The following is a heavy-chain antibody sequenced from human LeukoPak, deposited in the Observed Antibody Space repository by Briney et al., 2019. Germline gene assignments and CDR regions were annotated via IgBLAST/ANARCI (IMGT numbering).Heavy chain of an antibody. J-gene: IGHJ4*02. D-gene: IGHD2-2*01. CDR2: ISSSSSTI. CDR3: AREYCSSTSCLYDY. CDR1: GFTFSSYI. V-gene: IGHV3-48*01. Sequence: PGGSLRLSCAPSGFTFSSYIMNWVRQAPGKGLEWVSYISSSSSTIYYADSVKGRFTISRDKAKNSLYLQMNSLRAEDTAVYYCAREYCSSTSCLYDYWGQGTLVTVSS.